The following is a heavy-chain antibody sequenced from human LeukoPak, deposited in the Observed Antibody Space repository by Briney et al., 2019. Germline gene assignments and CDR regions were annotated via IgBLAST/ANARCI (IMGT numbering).Heavy chain of an antibody. CDR2: IYSGGST. CDR1: GFTVSSNY. J-gene: IGHJ6*02. V-gene: IGHV3-53*01. Sequence: PGGSLRLSCAASGFTVSSNYMSWVRQAPGKGLEWVSVIYSGGSTYYADSVKGRFTISRDNSKNTLYLQMNSLRAEDTAVYYCAKEGSEISYYYYYGMDVWGQGTTVTVSS. CDR3: AKEGSEISYYYYYGMDV.